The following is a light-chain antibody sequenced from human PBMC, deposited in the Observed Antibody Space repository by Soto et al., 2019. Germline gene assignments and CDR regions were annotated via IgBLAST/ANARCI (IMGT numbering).Light chain of an antibody. CDR1: QSVSRN. Sequence: EIVMTQSPATLSVSPGERATLSCRASQSVSRNLAWYQQKPGQAPRLLIYGASTRASGVPARFSGSGSGTDFPLTISSLQSEDFAVYYCQQYNNWPPYTFGQGTKLEIK. J-gene: IGKJ2*01. V-gene: IGKV3-15*01. CDR2: GAS. CDR3: QQYNNWPPYT.